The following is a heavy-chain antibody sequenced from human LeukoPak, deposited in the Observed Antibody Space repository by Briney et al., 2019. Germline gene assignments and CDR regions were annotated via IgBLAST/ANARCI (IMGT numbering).Heavy chain of an antibody. V-gene: IGHV3-23*01. CDR2: ISGSGGST. J-gene: IGHJ6*04. CDR1: GFTFSSYA. D-gene: IGHD6-19*01. Sequence: PGGSLRLSCAASGFTFSSYAMSWVRQAPGKGLEWVSAISGSGGSTYYADSVKGRFTIPRDNSKNTLYLQMNSLRAEDTAVYYWANLTRVTWLVRSYYYYGMDVWGKGTTVTVSS. CDR3: ANLTRVTWLVRSYYYYGMDV.